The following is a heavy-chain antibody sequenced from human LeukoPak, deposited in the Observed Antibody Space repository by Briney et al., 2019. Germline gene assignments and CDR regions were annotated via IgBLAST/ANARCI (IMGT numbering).Heavy chain of an antibody. V-gene: IGHV3-30-3*01. CDR3: ARDLELTYYDSSGHDY. D-gene: IGHD3-22*01. CDR2: ISYDGSNK. CDR1: GFXFSRYA. J-gene: IGHJ4*02. Sequence: GGSLRLSCAASGFXFSRYAMHWARQAPGKGLEWVAVISYDGSNKYYADSVKGRFIISRDNAKNTVYLQMNSLSAEDTAVYYCARDLELTYYDSSGHDYWGQGTLVTVSS.